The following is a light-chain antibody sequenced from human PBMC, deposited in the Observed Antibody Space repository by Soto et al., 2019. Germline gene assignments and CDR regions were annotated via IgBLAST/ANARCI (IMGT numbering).Light chain of an antibody. J-gene: IGLJ1*01. Sequence: ALTQPPSVSGSPGQSVTISCTGTSSDVGKYDRVSWYQQPPGTAPKLIIYEVINRPSGVPARFSGSKSGNTASLTISGLQAEDEADYYCSSYMSTSRYVFGAGTKVTVL. CDR1: SSDVGKYDR. CDR2: EVI. V-gene: IGLV2-18*02. CDR3: SSYMSTSRYV.